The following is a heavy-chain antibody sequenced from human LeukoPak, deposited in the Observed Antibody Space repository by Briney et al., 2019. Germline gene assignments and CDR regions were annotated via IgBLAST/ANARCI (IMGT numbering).Heavy chain of an antibody. D-gene: IGHD5-18*01. CDR2: IYPGDSDT. V-gene: IGHV5-51*01. J-gene: IGHJ4*02. CDR1: GYSFTSYW. Sequence: GESLKISCKGSGYSFTSYWIGWVRQLPGKGLEWMGIIYPGDSDTRYSPSFQGQVTISADKSISTAYLQWSSLKASDTAMYYCARHVGGRGYSYGSDYWGQGTLVTVSS. CDR3: ARHVGGRGYSYGSDY.